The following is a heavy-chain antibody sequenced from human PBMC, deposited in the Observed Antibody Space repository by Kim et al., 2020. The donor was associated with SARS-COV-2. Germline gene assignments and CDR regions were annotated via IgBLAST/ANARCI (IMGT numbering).Heavy chain of an antibody. V-gene: IGHV1-69*04. CDR1: VGTFSSYA. Sequence: SVNVSCKASVGTFSSYAISWVRQAPGQGLAWMGRIIPILGIANYAQKFQGRVTITADKSTSTAYMELSSLRSEDTAVYYCARASSGYSYGSRFGWHYYYYGMDVWGQETTVTVSS. CDR2: IIPILGIA. J-gene: IGHJ6*02. D-gene: IGHD5-18*01. CDR3: ARASSGYSYGSRFGWHYYYYGMDV.